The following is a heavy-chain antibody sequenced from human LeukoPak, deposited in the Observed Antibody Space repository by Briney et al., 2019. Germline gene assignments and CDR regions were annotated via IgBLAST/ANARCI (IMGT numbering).Heavy chain of an antibody. Sequence: GGSLRLSCAASGFTFSSYEMNWVRQAPGKGLEWVSYISSSGSTIYYADSVKGRFTISRDNAKNSLYLQMNSLRAEDTAVYYCARNWDDAIAAGLFDPWGQGTLVTVSS. J-gene: IGHJ5*02. CDR2: ISSSGSTI. V-gene: IGHV3-48*03. CDR3: ARNWDDAIAAGLFDP. D-gene: IGHD6-13*01. CDR1: GFTFSSYE.